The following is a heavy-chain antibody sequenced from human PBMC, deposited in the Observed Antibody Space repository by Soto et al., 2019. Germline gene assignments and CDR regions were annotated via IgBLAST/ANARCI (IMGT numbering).Heavy chain of an antibody. J-gene: IGHJ4*02. Sequence: SGGSLRLSCAASGFTFSSYAMHWVRQAPGKGLEWAAVVSYDGSNKYYADSVKGRFTISRDNSKNTLYLQMNSLRAEDTAVYYCARGLWFGELLPNYFAYRGQGTLVTVSS. CDR1: GFTFSSYA. D-gene: IGHD3-10*01. CDR2: VSYDGSNK. CDR3: ARGLWFGELLPNYFAY. V-gene: IGHV3-30-3*01.